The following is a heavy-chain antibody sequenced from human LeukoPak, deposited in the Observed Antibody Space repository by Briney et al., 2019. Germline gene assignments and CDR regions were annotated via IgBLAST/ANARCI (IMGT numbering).Heavy chain of an antibody. J-gene: IGHJ4*02. V-gene: IGHV3-33*01. CDR3: ARESIAAAAYYFDY. Sequence: GRSLRLSCAASGFTFSSYGMHWVRQAPGRGLEWVAVIWYDGSNKYYADSVKGRFTISRDNSKNTLYLQMNSLRAEDTAVYYCARESIAAAAYYFDYWGQGTLVTVSS. D-gene: IGHD6-13*01. CDR2: IWYDGSNK. CDR1: GFTFSSYG.